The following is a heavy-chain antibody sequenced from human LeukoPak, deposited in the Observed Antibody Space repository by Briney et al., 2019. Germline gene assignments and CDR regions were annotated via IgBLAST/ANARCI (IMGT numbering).Heavy chain of an antibody. V-gene: IGHV1-2*02. Sequence: ASVKVSCKTSGYTFTGYYMHWVRQAPGQGLEWMGWINPNNGGTNYAQKFQGRVTMTRDTSITTAYMELSSLRSDDTAVYYCASGSYDGSGSYGQLDYWGQGTLVTVSS. J-gene: IGHJ4*02. CDR2: INPNNGGT. D-gene: IGHD3-10*01. CDR3: ASGSYDGSGSYGQLDY. CDR1: GYTFTGYY.